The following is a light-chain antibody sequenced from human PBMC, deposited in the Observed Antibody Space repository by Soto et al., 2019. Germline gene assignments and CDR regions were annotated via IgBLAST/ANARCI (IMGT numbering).Light chain of an antibody. CDR2: KAS. V-gene: IGKV1-5*03. Sequence: DIQMTQSPSTLSASVGDRVTITCRASQSISNWLAWYQQKPGKAPKLLIYKASSLQSGVPSRFSGSGSGTEFTLTISRLQPDDFATYYFQQYNSWTFGQGTKVEIK. CDR3: QQYNSWT. CDR1: QSISNW. J-gene: IGKJ1*01.